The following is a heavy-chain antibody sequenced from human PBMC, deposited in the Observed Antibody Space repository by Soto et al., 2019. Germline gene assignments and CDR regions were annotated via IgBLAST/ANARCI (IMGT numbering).Heavy chain of an antibody. D-gene: IGHD6-13*01. Sequence: SQTLSLTCAISGDSVSSNSAAWNWIRQSPSRGLEWLGRTYYRSKWYNDYAVSVKGRITINPDTSKNQFSLQLNSVTPGDTAVYYCARDPGYSSSWKKSYYYYGMDVWGQGTTVTVSS. CDR3: ARDPGYSSSWKKSYYYYGMDV. J-gene: IGHJ6*02. CDR1: GDSVSSNSAA. CDR2: TYYRSKWYN. V-gene: IGHV6-1*01.